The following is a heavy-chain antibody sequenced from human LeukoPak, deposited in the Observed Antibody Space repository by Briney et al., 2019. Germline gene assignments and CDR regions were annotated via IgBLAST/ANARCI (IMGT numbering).Heavy chain of an antibody. Sequence: ASVKVSCKASGYTFTSYDINWVRQATGQGLEWMGWMNPNSGNTGYAQKFQGRVTMTRNTSISTAYMELSSLRSEDTAVYYCARPKTRITIFGVVIGSPWFDPWGRGTLVTVSS. J-gene: IGHJ5*02. CDR3: ARPKTRITIFGVVIGSPWFDP. CDR2: MNPNSGNT. CDR1: GYTFTSYD. D-gene: IGHD3-3*01. V-gene: IGHV1-8*01.